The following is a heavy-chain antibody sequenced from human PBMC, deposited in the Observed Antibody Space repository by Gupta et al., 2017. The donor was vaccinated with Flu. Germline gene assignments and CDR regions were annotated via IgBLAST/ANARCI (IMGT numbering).Heavy chain of an antibody. CDR2: IKSKTDGGTT. D-gene: IGHD5-18*01. CDR3: TGDTAMASFDY. CDR1: GFTFSNAW. J-gene: IGHJ4*02. V-gene: IGHV3-15*01. Sequence: EVQLVESGGGLVKPGGSLRLSCAASGFTFSNAWMSWVRQAPGKGLEWVGRIKSKTDGGTTDYAAPVKGRFTISRDDSKNTLYLQMNSLKTEDTAVYYCTGDTAMASFDYWGQGTLVTVSS.